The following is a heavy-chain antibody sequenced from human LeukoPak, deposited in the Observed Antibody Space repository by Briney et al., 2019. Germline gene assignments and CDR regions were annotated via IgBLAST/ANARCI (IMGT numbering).Heavy chain of an antibody. J-gene: IGHJ4*02. Sequence: SATLSLTCTVSGGSITSYYWGSIRQPAGKGLECLVRIYTSGGTTYNPSLKSRVTMSVDTSKNQFSLRLSSVTAADTAVYYCARDDATTALHYFDYWGQGTLVTVSS. CDR2: IYTSGGT. V-gene: IGHV4-4*07. CDR1: GGSITSYY. D-gene: IGHD1-26*01. CDR3: ARDDATTALHYFDY.